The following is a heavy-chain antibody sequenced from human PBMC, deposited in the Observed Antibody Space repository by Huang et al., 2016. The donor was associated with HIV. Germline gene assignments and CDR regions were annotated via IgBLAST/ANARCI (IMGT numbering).Heavy chain of an antibody. J-gene: IGHJ4*02. V-gene: IGHV3-23*01. CDR2: ISSNGETS. Sequence: EVQLLESGGGLVRPGGSLRLSCAASGVTFSRYAMSWVRQGPGKGLECVSGISSNGETSDYTDSVKGRFTSSRDNSKNTVSMQMHSLRVEDTAVYYCAKGRATILDRLDSWGQGTLVTVSS. D-gene: IGHD3-3*01. CDR3: AKGRATILDRLDS. CDR1: GVTFSRYA.